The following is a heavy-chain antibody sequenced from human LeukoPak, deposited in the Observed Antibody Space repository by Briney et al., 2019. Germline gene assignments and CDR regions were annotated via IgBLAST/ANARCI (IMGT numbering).Heavy chain of an antibody. CDR3: ARDGPRVGATSAYAFDI. V-gene: IGHV1-69*13. Sequence: SVKVSCKASGGTFSSYAISWVRQAPGQGLEWMGGIIPIFGTANYAQKFQGRVTITAGESTSTAYMELSSLRSEDTAVYYCARDGPRVGATSAYAFDIWGQGTMVTVSS. J-gene: IGHJ3*02. CDR2: IIPIFGTA. D-gene: IGHD1-26*01. CDR1: GGTFSSYA.